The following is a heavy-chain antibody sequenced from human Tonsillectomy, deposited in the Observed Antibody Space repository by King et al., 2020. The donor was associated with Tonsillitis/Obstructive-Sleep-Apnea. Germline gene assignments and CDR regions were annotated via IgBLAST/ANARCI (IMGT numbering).Heavy chain of an antibody. J-gene: IGHJ4*02. V-gene: IGHV1-46*01. Sequence: VQLVQSGAEVKKPGASVKVSCKASGYTFTSYYMHWVRQAPGQGLEWMGIINPSGGSTSYAQKFQGRVTMTRDTSTSTVYMELSRLRSEDTAVYYCARLYCSSTSCYGWYFDYWGQGTLVTVSS. D-gene: IGHD2-2*01. CDR3: ARLYCSSTSCYGWYFDY. CDR2: INPSGGST. CDR1: GYTFTSYY.